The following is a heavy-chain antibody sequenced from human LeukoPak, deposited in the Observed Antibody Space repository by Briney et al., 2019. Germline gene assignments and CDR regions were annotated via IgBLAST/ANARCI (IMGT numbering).Heavy chain of an antibody. CDR2: INQDGSEK. Sequence: GGSLRLSCAAFGFTFSTYWMAWVRQAPGKGLEWVANINQDGSEKHYVDSVKGRFTISRDNAKNSLYLQMNSLRAEDTAVYYCARGTIAVAGIDYWGQGTLVTVSS. CDR1: GFTFSTYW. J-gene: IGHJ4*02. CDR3: ARGTIAVAGIDY. V-gene: IGHV3-7*01. D-gene: IGHD6-19*01.